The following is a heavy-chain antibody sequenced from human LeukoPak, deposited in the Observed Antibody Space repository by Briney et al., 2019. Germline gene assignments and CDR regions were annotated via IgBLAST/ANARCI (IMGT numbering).Heavy chain of an antibody. CDR3: ATAVTTKPPQVHYYYYYMDV. CDR2: INPNSGGT. D-gene: IGHD4-11*01. V-gene: IGHV1-2*02. J-gene: IGHJ6*03. Sequence: ASVKVSCKASGYTFTGYYMHWVRQAPGQGLEWMGWINPNSGGTNYAQKFQGRVTMTEDTSTDTAYMELSSLRSEDTAVYYCATAVTTKPPQVHYYYYYMDVWGKGTTVTVSS. CDR1: GYTFTGYY.